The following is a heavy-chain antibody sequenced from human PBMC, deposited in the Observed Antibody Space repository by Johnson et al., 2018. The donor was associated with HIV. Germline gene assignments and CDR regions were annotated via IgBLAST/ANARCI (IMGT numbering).Heavy chain of an antibody. D-gene: IGHD1-7*01. CDR3: ARAGGTGTAYDAFDM. Sequence: VQLVESGGGVVQPGRSLRLSCAASGFTFDDYGMSWVRQAPGKGLEWVSGINWSGGSAGYALSVKGRFTISRDNAKNSLYLQMNSLRAEDTALYYCARAGGTGTAYDAFDMWGQGTMVTVSS. CDR2: INWSGGSA. V-gene: IGHV3-20*04. J-gene: IGHJ3*02. CDR1: GFTFDDYG.